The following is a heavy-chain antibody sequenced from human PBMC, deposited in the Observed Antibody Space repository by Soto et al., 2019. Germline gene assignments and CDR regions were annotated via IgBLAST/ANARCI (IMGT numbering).Heavy chain of an antibody. J-gene: IGHJ6*03. CDR2: INAGNGNT. V-gene: IGHV1-3*01. CDR3: ARGYYYYYMDV. CDR1: GYSFTDYA. Sequence: ASVKGSCKAAGYSFTDYAMHWGRQAPGQSLEWMGWINAGNGNTKYSQKFQGRVTISRDSSARTVNMELTSLRSEDTAVYYCARGYYYYYMDVWGKGTTVTVSS.